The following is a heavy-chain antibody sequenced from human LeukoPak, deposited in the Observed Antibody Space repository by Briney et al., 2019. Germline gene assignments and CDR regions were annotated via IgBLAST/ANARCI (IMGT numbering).Heavy chain of an antibody. D-gene: IGHD2-15*01. CDR1: GFTFSSYG. Sequence: GGSLRLSCAASGFTFSSYGMHWVRQAPGKGLEWVAFIRYDGSNKYYADSVKGRFTISRDNSKNTLYLQMNSLRAEDTAVYYCARGWYQNYYYMDVWGKGTTVTVSS. CDR2: IRYDGSNK. V-gene: IGHV3-30*02. J-gene: IGHJ6*03. CDR3: ARGWYQNYYYMDV.